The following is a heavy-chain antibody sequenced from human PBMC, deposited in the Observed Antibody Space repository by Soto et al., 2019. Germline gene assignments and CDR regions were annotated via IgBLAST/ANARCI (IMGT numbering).Heavy chain of an antibody. J-gene: IGHJ4*02. Sequence: TSETLSLTCTVSGGSVSSGSYYWSWIRQPPGKGLEWIGYIYYSGSTNYNPSLKSRVTISVDTSKNQFSLKLSSVTAADTAVYYCARAVRGYSGYDTFDYWGQGTLVTVSS. D-gene: IGHD5-12*01. V-gene: IGHV4-61*01. CDR2: IYYSGST. CDR1: GGSVSSGSYY. CDR3: ARAVRGYSGYDTFDY.